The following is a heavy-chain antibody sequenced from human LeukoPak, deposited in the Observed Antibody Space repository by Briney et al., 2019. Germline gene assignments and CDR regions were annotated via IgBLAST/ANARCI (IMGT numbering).Heavy chain of an antibody. CDR3: TRRCSSITCYTQFAFDI. D-gene: IGHD2-2*02. CDR1: GGSISSSSYY. CDR2: IYYSGTT. V-gene: IGHV4-39*01. J-gene: IGHJ3*02. Sequence: KPSETLSLTCTVSGGSISSSSYYWVWIRQPPGKGLEWIGTIYYSGTTYYNPSLESRVSISVDTSKNQFSLKLNSVSAADTAVYYCTRRCSSITCYTQFAFDIWGQGTKVTVSS.